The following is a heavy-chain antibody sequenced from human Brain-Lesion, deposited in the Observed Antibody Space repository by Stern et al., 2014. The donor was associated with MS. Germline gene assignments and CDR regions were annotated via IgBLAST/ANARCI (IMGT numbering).Heavy chain of an antibody. V-gene: IGHV4-4*02. CDR1: GGSISSSNW. CDR3: ARFPASRPHVFDS. J-gene: IGHJ4*02. D-gene: IGHD6-13*01. Sequence: MQLVESGPGLVKPSGTLSLTCAVSGGSISSSNWWSWVRQSPGKGLAWIGESDHSGSTIYNPSLKSRVTVSVDKSKNRFSLTLRSVTAADTAVYFCARFPASRPHVFDSWGQGTLVTVSS. CDR2: SDHSGST.